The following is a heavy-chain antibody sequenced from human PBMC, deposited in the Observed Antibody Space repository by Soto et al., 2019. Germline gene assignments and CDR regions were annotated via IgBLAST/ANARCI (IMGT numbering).Heavy chain of an antibody. J-gene: IGHJ4*02. D-gene: IGHD3-10*01. CDR1: GGSISSGDYY. Sequence: SETLSLTCTVSGGSISSGDYYWSWIRQPPGKGLEWIGYIYYSGSTYYNPSLKSRVTISVDTSKNQFSLKLSSVTAADTAVYYCARASLWFGESPWGQVTLVTVSS. CDR3: ARASLWFGESP. V-gene: IGHV4-30-4*01. CDR2: IYYSGST.